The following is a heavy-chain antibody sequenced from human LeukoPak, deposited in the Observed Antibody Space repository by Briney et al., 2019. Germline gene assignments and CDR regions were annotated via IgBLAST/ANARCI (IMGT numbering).Heavy chain of an antibody. CDR3: AREGTPGTLDY. V-gene: IGHV3-64*01. Sequence: GGSLRLSCAFSGFTFSSYAMHWVRQAPGKGLQSISAISGDGITTYYANSVKGRFTISRDNFENTLYLQMGSLTAEDMAVYYCAREGTPGTLDYWGQGTLVTVSS. J-gene: IGHJ4*02. CDR1: GFTFSSYA. D-gene: IGHD6-13*01. CDR2: ISGDGITT.